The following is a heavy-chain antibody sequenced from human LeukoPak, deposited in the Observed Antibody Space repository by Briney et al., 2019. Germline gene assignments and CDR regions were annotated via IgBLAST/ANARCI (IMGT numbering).Heavy chain of an antibody. CDR3: ARHTDIAALSSLKY. CDR2: IYYSGST. CDR1: GVSISSYY. V-gene: IGHV4-59*08. J-gene: IGHJ4*02. Sequence: SETLSLTCTVSGVSISSYYWSWIRQTPGKGLEWIGDIYYSGSTNYTPSLKSRVTISVDTSENPFSLKLSSVTAADTAVYYCARHTDIAALSSLKYWGQGTLVTVSS. D-gene: IGHD6-13*01.